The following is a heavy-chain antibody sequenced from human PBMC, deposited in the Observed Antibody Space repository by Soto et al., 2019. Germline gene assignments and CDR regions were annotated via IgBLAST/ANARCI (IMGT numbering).Heavy chain of an antibody. J-gene: IGHJ4*02. CDR1: GFTFDDYA. CDR2: ISWNSGSI. Sequence: EVQLVESGGGLVQPGRSLRLSCAASGFTFDDYAMHWVRQAPGKGLEWVSGISWNSGSIGYADSVKGRFTISRDNAKNSLYLQMNSLRAEDTALYYCAKARGIAAAGDFDYWGQGTLVTVSS. V-gene: IGHV3-9*01. D-gene: IGHD6-13*01. CDR3: AKARGIAAAGDFDY.